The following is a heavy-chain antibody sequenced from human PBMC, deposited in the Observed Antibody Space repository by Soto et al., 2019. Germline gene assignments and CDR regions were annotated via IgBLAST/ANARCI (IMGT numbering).Heavy chain of an antibody. V-gene: IGHV4-4*02. Sequence: QVQLQESGPGLLKPSETLSLTCAVSSGSITNDNWWSWVRQPPGKRLEWIGEIHHRGSTNYNPSFKIRVTISVDKSKNQFSLKLNSVTASDTAVYYYTTNGYYCCDNWGQGTLVTVSS. CDR1: SGSITNDNW. D-gene: IGHD1-26*01. J-gene: IGHJ4*02. CDR3: TTNGYYCCDN. CDR2: IHHRGST.